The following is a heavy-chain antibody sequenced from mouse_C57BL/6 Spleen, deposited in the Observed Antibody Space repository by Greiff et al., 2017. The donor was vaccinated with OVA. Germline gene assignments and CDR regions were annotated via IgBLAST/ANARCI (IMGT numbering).Heavy chain of an antibody. J-gene: IGHJ2*01. CDR3: ARGGLRYYIDY. CDR1: GYAFSGYW. CDR2: IYPDDGDT. D-gene: IGHD2-4*01. V-gene: IGHV1-80*01. Sequence: QVQLQQSGAELVKPGASVKISCKASGYAFSGYWMNWVKQSPGKGLEWIGQIYPDDGDTNYNRKFKGKATLTADKSSSTAYMQLSSLTSEASAVYFRARGGLRYYIDYWGQGTTLTVSS.